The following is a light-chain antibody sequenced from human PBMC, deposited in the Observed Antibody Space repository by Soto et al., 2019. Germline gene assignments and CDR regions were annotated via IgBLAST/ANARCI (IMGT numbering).Light chain of an antibody. V-gene: IGLV2-14*03. CDR3: SSYTSTSTLYV. Sequence: QSALTQPASVSGSPGQSITISCTGTSSDIGGYNYVSWYQQLPGKVPKLIIYDVSNRPSGVSDRFSGSKSSNAASLTISGLQAEDEADYYCSSYTSTSTLYVFGTGTKVTVL. J-gene: IGLJ1*01. CDR2: DVS. CDR1: SSDIGGYNY.